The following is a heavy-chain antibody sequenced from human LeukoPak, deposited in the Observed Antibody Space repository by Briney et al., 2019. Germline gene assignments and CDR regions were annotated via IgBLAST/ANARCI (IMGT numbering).Heavy chain of an antibody. CDR3: ARDMGATDYYYYYGMDV. J-gene: IGHJ6*02. Sequence: ASVKVSCKASGYTFTGYYMHWVRQAPGQGLEWMGWINPNSGGTNYAQKFQGWVTMTRDTSISTAYMELSRLRSDDTAVYYCARDMGATDYYYYYGMDVWGQGTTVTVSS. D-gene: IGHD1-26*01. CDR2: INPNSGGT. CDR1: GYTFTGYY. V-gene: IGHV1-2*04.